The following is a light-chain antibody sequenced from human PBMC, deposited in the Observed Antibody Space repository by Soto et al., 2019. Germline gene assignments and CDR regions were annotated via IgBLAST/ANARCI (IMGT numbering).Light chain of an antibody. CDR1: QSFSSSY. Sequence: EIVLTQSPGSLSLSPGERATLSCRASQSFSSSYLAWYQQKPCQAPRLLIYGASSRATGIPDRFSGSGSGTDFTLTISRLEPQDSAVYYGQQYGSSPTGTFGQGTKVDIK. V-gene: IGKV3-20*01. CDR2: GAS. CDR3: QQYGSSPTGT. J-gene: IGKJ1*01.